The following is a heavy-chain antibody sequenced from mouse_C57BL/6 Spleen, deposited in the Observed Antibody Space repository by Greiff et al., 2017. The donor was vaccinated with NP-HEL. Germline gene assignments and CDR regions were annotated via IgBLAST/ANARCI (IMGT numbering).Heavy chain of an antibody. CDR2: ISGGGGNT. V-gene: IGHV5-9*01. J-gene: IGHJ1*03. CDR1: GFTFSSYT. CDR3: ARYYYGSHWYFDV. D-gene: IGHD1-1*01. Sequence: EVQRVESGGGLVKPGGSLKLSCAASGFTFSSYTMSWVRQTPEKRLEWVATISGGGGNTYYPDSVKGRFTISRDNAKNTLYLQMSSLRSEDTALYYCARYYYGSHWYFDVWGTGTTVTVSS.